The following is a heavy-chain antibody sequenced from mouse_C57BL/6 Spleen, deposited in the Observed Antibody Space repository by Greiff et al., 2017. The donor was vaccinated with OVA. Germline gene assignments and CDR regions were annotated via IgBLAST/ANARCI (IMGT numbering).Heavy chain of an antibody. CDR3: ARSDTTVVENYAMDY. CDR1: GYTFTSYW. CDR2: IHPNSGST. V-gene: IGHV1-64*01. Sequence: QVQLQQPGAELVKPGASVKLSCKASGYTFTSYWMHWVKQRPGQGLEWIGMIHPNSGSTNYNEKFKSKATLTVDKSSSTAYMQLSSLTSEDSAVYYCARSDTTVVENYAMDYWGQGTSVTVSS. D-gene: IGHD1-1*01. J-gene: IGHJ4*01.